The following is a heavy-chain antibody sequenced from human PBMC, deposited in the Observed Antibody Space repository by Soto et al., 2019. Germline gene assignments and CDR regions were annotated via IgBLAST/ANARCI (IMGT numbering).Heavy chain of an antibody. CDR2: IYHSGST. Sequence: LSLTCAVSGYSISTGFNWGWIRQPPGKGLEWIGSIYHSGSTYYNLSLKSRVTISADTSKNQISLKLISVTAADTALYYCARDWGTSYYHLKSWRQGILVIVSA. J-gene: IGHJ5*02. CDR3: ARDWGTSYYHLKS. CDR1: GYSISTGFN. D-gene: IGHD1-26*01. V-gene: IGHV4-38-2*02.